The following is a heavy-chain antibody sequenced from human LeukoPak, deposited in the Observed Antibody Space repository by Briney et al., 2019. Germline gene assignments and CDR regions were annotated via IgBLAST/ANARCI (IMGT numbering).Heavy chain of an antibody. J-gene: IGHJ5*02. D-gene: IGHD2-2*01. CDR1: GWSSNDYY. V-gene: IGHV4-34*01. CDR2: INARGDT. Sequence: PSETLSLTCAVYGWSSNDYYWNWIRQPPGKGLEWIGEINARGDTNYNPSLKSRVNISVDTSKKQFSLRLTSMIAADTALYYCARGQVPAARGYNWFDPWGQGTLVTVSS. CDR3: ARGQVPAARGYNWFDP.